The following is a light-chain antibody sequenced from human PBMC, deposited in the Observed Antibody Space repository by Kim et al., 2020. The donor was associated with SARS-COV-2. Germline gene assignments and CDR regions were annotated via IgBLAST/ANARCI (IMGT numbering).Light chain of an antibody. J-gene: IGKJ4*01. CDR2: GVS. V-gene: IGKV3-20*01. CDR3: PQHGILPLT. CDR1: QSFSSFY. Sequence: PGESATLSCRASQSFSSFYFARYQQKPGQAPRLLIYGVSSRPTGIADRFSGSGSGTDFTPTINRLEADGFVAYSCPQHGILPLTSGGGTMV.